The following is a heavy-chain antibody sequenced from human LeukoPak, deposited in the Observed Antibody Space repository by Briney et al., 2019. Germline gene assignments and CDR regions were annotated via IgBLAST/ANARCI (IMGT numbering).Heavy chain of an antibody. D-gene: IGHD6-19*01. CDR2: IVSDGSTT. CDR1: GFTFNSYW. CDR3: ARDTIAVAGDLDY. V-gene: IGHV3-74*01. Sequence: PGGSLRLSCAASGFTFNSYWMHWVRQAPGKGLVWVSLIVSDGSTTTYADSVKGRFTISRDNAKNTLYLQMNNLRGEDTAVYYCARDTIAVAGDLDYWGQGTLVTVSS. J-gene: IGHJ4*02.